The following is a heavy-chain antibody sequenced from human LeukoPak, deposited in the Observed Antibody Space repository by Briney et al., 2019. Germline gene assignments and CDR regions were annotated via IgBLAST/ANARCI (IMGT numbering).Heavy chain of an antibody. CDR1: GGSISSGGYY. Sequence: SQTLSLTCTVSGGSISSGGYYWSWIRQPPGKGLEWIGYIYHSGSTYYNPSLKSRVTISLDRSKNQFSLKLSSVTAADTAVYYCAREYSSSSGAFDIWGQGTMVTVSS. J-gene: IGHJ3*02. CDR2: IYHSGST. D-gene: IGHD6-6*01. CDR3: AREYSSSSGAFDI. V-gene: IGHV4-30-2*01.